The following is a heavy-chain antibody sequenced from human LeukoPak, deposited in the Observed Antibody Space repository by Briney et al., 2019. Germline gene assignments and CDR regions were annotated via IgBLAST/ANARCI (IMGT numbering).Heavy chain of an antibody. CDR2: IYTSGST. CDR3: ARSSGWHLLLLDY. J-gene: IGHJ4*02. Sequence: SETLSLTCTVSGNSISSGDNYWSWIRQPAGKGLEWIGRIYTSGSTNYNPSLKSRVTISGDTSKNQFSLKLNSVTAADTAVYYCARSSGWHLLLLDYWGQGTLVTVSS. CDR1: GNSISSGDNY. V-gene: IGHV4-61*02. D-gene: IGHD6-25*01.